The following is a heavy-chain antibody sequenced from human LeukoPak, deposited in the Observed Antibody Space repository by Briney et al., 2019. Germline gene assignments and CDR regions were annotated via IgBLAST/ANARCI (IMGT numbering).Heavy chain of an antibody. Sequence: ASVKVSCKASGYTFTSYYMHWVRQAPGQGLEWMGIINPSGGSTSYAQKFQGRVTMTEDTSTDTAYMELSSLRSEDTAVYYCATISNDYGDYRLLDYWGQGTLVTVSS. D-gene: IGHD4-17*01. J-gene: IGHJ4*02. CDR2: INPSGGST. CDR3: ATISNDYGDYRLLDY. CDR1: GYTFTSYY. V-gene: IGHV1-46*01.